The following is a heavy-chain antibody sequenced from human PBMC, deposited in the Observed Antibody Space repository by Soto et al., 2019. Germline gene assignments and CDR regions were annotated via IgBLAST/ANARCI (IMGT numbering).Heavy chain of an antibody. CDR2: ISYDGSNK. CDR1: GFTFSSYG. CDR3: AKDMVAVVVVAALNY. J-gene: IGHJ4*02. V-gene: IGHV3-30*18. Sequence: QVQLVESGGGVVQPGRSLRLSCAASGFTFSSYGMHWVRQAPGKGLERVAVISYDGSNKYYEDSVKGRFTISRGNSKNTLYLQMNSLRAEDTAVYYCAKDMVAVVVVAALNYWGQGTLVTVSS. D-gene: IGHD2-15*01.